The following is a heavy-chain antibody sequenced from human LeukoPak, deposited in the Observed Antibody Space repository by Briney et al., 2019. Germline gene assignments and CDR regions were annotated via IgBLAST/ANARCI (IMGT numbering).Heavy chain of an antibody. CDR2: IYYSGST. J-gene: IGHJ4*02. Sequence: SETLSLTCTVSGGSISSYYWSWIRQPPGKGLEWIGYIYYSGSTNYNPSLKSRVTISVDTSKNQFPLKLSSVTAADTAVYYCARGPANYDILTGYYPRLYFDYWGQGTLVTVSS. CDR1: GGSISSYY. V-gene: IGHV4-59*01. D-gene: IGHD3-9*01. CDR3: ARGPANYDILTGYYPRLYFDY.